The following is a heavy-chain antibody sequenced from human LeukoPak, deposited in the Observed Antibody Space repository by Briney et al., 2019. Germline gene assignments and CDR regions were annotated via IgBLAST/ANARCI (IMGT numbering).Heavy chain of an antibody. D-gene: IGHD4-23*01. CDR1: GFTFGSYG. Sequence: GGSLRLSCAASGFTFGSYGMHWVRQAPGKGLEWVAVISYDGSNKYYADSVKGRSTISRDNSKNTLYLQMNSLRAEDTAVYYCAKSSSGGNSPPYYYYDMDVWGQGTTVTVSS. V-gene: IGHV3-30*18. CDR3: AKSSSGGNSPPYYYYDMDV. CDR2: ISYDGSNK. J-gene: IGHJ6*02.